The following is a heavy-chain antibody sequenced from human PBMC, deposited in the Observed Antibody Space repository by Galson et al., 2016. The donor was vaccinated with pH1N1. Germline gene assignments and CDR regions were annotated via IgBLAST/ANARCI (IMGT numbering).Heavy chain of an antibody. CDR2: IIPIVGLT. CDR1: GGTFTLYG. Sequence: SVKVSCKASGGTFTLYGITWVRQAPGQGLEWMGRIIPIVGLTKYAEKFQGRVTITADVSTSTAYMVLSSLRSEDTAVYYCAGDPSPTLYNHYYMDVWGKGTTVTVSS. CDR3: AGDPSPTLYNHYYMDV. V-gene: IGHV1-69*04. J-gene: IGHJ6*03.